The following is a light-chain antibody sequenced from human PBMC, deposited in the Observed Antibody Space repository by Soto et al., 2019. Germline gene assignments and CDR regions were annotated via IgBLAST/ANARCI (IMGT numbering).Light chain of an antibody. CDR2: EVS. CDR1: NNDVGAYNY. CDR3: SSYTSSSTLL. V-gene: IGLV2-14*01. Sequence: QSALTQPASVSGSPGQSIAISCTGTNNDVGAYNYVTWYQRHPGKAPKLIIYEVSNRPSGVSARFSGSKSGHTASLTISGLQPEDEADYYCSSYTSSSTLLFGGGTKVTVL. J-gene: IGLJ2*01.